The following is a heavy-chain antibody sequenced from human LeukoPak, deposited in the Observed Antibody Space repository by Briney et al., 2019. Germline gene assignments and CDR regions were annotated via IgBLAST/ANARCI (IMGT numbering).Heavy chain of an antibody. V-gene: IGHV3-74*01. D-gene: IGHD3-10*01. CDR2: INSDGTVT. Sequence: AGGSLRPSCAASGFTFSSFWMHWVRQAPGKGLMWVSRINSDGTVTSYADSVRGRFTVSRDNAKNTLYLQMNSLRAEDTAVYYCARGGEEASLDYWGQGTLVTVSS. CDR1: GFTFSSFW. J-gene: IGHJ4*02. CDR3: ARGGEEASLDY.